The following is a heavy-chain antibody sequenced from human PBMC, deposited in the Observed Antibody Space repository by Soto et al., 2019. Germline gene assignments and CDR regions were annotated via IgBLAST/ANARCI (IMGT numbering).Heavy chain of an antibody. Sequence: GGSLRLSCAASGFTFSSYAMSWVRQAPGKGLEWVSAISGSGGSTYYADSVKGRFTISRDNSKNTLYLQMNSLRAEDKAVDYCSKSRITMIVVVITGDYWGQGTLVTVSS. V-gene: IGHV3-23*01. CDR3: SKSRITMIVVVITGDY. D-gene: IGHD3-22*01. CDR1: GFTFSSYA. J-gene: IGHJ4*02. CDR2: ISGSGGST.